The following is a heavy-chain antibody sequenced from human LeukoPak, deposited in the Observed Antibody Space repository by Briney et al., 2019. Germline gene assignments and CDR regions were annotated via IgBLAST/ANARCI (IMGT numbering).Heavy chain of an antibody. J-gene: IGHJ4*02. CDR3: TGDLQYYDTSGYVAPLIDY. CDR2: IKQDGSLK. Sequence: GGSLRLSCAASGFTFSNHWMSWVRQAPGKGLEWVANIKQDGSLKYYVDSVRGRFTISRDNAENSLYLQLNSLRAEDTAVYYCTGDLQYYDTSGYVAPLIDYWGQGTLVTVSS. D-gene: IGHD3-22*01. V-gene: IGHV3-7*01. CDR1: GFTFSNHW.